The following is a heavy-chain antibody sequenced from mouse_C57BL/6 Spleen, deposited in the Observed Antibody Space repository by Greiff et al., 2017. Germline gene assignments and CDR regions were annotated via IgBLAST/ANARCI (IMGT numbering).Heavy chain of an antibody. V-gene: IGHV1-18*01. J-gene: IGHJ4*01. CDR1: GYTFTDYN. Sequence: VQLQQSGPELVKPGASVKIPCKASGYTFTDYNMDWVKQSPGKSLEWIGDINPNNGGTIYNQKFKGKATLTVDKSSSTAYMELRSLTSEDTAVYYCARKAYYSNDVYAMDYWGQGTSVTVSS. D-gene: IGHD2-5*01. CDR2: INPNNGGT. CDR3: ARKAYYSNDVYAMDY.